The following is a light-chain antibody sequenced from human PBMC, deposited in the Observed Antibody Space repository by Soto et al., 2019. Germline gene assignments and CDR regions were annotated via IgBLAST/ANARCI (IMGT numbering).Light chain of an antibody. J-gene: IGLJ1*01. V-gene: IGLV2-8*01. CDR1: SSDVGGYNY. CDR2: EVS. Sequence: QSALTQPPSASGSPGQSVTISCTGTSSDVGGYNYVSWYQHHPGKGPKLMIFEVSKRPSGVPDRFSGSKSGNTASLTVAGLQAEDEADYYCSSYAGTNNYVFGTGTKLTV. CDR3: SSYAGTNNYV.